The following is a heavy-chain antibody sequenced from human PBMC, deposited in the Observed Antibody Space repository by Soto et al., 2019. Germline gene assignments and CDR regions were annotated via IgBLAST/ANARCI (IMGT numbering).Heavy chain of an antibody. J-gene: IGHJ6*02. CDR2: IKQDGSEK. Sequence: GGSLRLSCAASGFTFSSYWVSWVRQAPVKGLEWVGNIKQDGSEKNYVDFMEGRFTISRDNAENSLYLQMNSLRAEDTAVYYCARIASAGRGWDVWGQGTTVTVSS. CDR1: GFTFSSYW. D-gene: IGHD6-13*01. V-gene: IGHV3-7*01. CDR3: ARIASAGRGWDV.